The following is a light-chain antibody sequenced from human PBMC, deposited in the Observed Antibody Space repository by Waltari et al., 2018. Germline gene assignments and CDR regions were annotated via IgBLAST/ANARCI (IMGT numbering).Light chain of an antibody. CDR1: SSDVGGFNY. V-gene: IGLV2-23*02. J-gene: IGLJ2*01. Sequence: QSALTQPAPASGSPGQSITISCTGTSSDVGGFNYVPWYQQHPGKAPKLMIYDVSKRPSGVSNRFSGSKSGNTASLTISGLQAEDEADYYCCSYAGSSTNVVFGGGTKLTVL. CDR2: DVS. CDR3: CSYAGSSTNVV.